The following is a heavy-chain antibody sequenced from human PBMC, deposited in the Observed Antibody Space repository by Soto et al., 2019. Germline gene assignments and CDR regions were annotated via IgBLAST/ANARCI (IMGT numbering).Heavy chain of an antibody. Sequence: QVQLVQSGAEVKKPGASVKVSCKASGYTFTSYGISWVRQAPGQGLEWMGWISAYNGNTKYAQKVQGRVTMTTDTSTSTVDMELRSLRSDDTAVYYCARAVAGPQNFDYWGQGTLVTVSS. CDR3: ARAVAGPQNFDY. J-gene: IGHJ4*02. D-gene: IGHD6-19*01. CDR2: ISAYNGNT. V-gene: IGHV1-18*01. CDR1: GYTFTSYG.